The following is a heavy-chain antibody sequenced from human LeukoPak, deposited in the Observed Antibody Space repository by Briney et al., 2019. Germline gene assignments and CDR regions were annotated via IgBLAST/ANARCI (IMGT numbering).Heavy chain of an antibody. J-gene: IGHJ4*02. Sequence: PGGSLRLSCAASGFTFSSYEMNWVRQAPGKGLEWVSYISSSGSTIYYADSVKGRFTISRDNAKNSLYLQMNSLRAGDTAVYYCARGKSTIFGVVISPYYFDYWGQGTLVTVSS. CDR3: ARGKSTIFGVVISPYYFDY. D-gene: IGHD3-3*01. V-gene: IGHV3-48*03. CDR2: ISSSGSTI. CDR1: GFTFSSYE.